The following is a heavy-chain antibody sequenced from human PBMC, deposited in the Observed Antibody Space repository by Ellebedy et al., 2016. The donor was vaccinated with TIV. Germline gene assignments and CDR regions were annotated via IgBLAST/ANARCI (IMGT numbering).Heavy chain of an antibody. V-gene: IGHV4-30-2*01. CDR1: GGSISSGGYS. CDR3: ARVWGRDGYNSFDY. Sequence: SETLSLXCAVSGGSISSGGYSWSWIRQPPGKGLEWIGYIYHSGSTYYNPSLKSRVTISVDRSKNQFSLKLSSVTAADTAVYYCARVWGRDGYNSFDYWGQGTLVTVSS. J-gene: IGHJ4*02. D-gene: IGHD5-24*01. CDR2: IYHSGST.